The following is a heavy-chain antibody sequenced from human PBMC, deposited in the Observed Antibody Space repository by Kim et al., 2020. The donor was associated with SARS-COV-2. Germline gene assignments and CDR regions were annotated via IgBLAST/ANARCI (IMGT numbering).Heavy chain of an antibody. D-gene: IGHD5-12*01. CDR2: ISHSGGT. J-gene: IGHJ5*02. Sequence: SETLSLTCAVYCGSFSGYYWSWIRQPPGKGLEWIGKISHSGGTNYNPSLKSRVTISVDTSKNQFSLKLSSVTAADTAVYYCARGSIVATIKGAVAGTSWHNWFDPWGQGTLVTVSS. CDR1: CGSFSGYY. V-gene: IGHV4-34*01. CDR3: ARGSIVATIKGAVAGTSWHNWFDP.